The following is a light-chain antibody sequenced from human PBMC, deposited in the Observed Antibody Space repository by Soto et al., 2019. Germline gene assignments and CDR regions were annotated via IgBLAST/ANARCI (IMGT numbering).Light chain of an antibody. CDR3: QQYGSAPLT. CDR1: QSVSSTY. Sequence: EIVLTQSPGTLSLSPGERATLSCRASQSVSSTYLAWYQQKPGQAPRLLMYGTSSRATGIPARFGGGGSGTDLTLTINRLEPEDFAVYYCQQYGSAPLTFGGGAKVEIK. V-gene: IGKV3-20*01. J-gene: IGKJ4*01. CDR2: GTS.